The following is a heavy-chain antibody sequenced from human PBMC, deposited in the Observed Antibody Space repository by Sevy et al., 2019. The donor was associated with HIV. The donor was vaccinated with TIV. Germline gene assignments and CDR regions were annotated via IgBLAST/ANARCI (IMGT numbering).Heavy chain of an antibody. Sequence: ASVKVSCKVSGYTLTKLAMHWVRQAPGKGLEWMGTFDPEDGETIYAQKFQGRVTMTEDTSIDTTYMELSSLISEDTAVFYCAITKDYYDNSGSPFDYWGQGTLVTVSS. CDR1: GYTLTKLA. CDR2: FDPEDGET. J-gene: IGHJ4*02. V-gene: IGHV1-24*01. D-gene: IGHD3-22*01. CDR3: AITKDYYDNSGSPFDY.